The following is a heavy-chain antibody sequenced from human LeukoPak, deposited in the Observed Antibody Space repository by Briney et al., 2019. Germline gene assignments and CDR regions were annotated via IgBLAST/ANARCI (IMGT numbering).Heavy chain of an antibody. CDR2: IYTSGST. V-gene: IGHV4-4*07. Sequence: PSETLSLTCTVSGGSISSYYWSWIRQPAGKGLEWIGRIYTSGSTNYNPSLKSRVTMSVDTSKNQFSLKLSSVTAADTAVYYCARERRAAAGMSRNYYMDVWGKGTTVTVSS. CDR3: ARERRAAAGMSRNYYMDV. D-gene: IGHD6-13*01. J-gene: IGHJ6*03. CDR1: GGSISSYY.